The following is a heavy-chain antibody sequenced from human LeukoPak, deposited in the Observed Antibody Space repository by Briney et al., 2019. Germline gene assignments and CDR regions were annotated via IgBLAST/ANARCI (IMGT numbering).Heavy chain of an antibody. V-gene: IGHV4-34*01. D-gene: IGHD2-8*02. CDR2: INHSGGT. CDR3: ARDRPVSGANWFDP. Sequence: SETLSLTCAVYGGSFSGYSWSWIRQPPGKGLEWIGEINHSGGTNYNPSLKSRVTISVDTSKNQFSLKLSSVTAADTAVYYCARDRPVSGANWFDPWGQGALVTVSS. CDR1: GGSFSGYS. J-gene: IGHJ5*02.